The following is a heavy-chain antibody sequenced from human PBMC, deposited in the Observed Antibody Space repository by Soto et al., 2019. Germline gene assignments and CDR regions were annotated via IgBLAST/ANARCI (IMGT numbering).Heavy chain of an antibody. V-gene: IGHV4-39*01. D-gene: IGHD6-13*01. Sequence: PSETLSLTCTVSGGSISSSSYYWVWIRQPPGKGLEWIGSIYYSGSTYYNPSLKSRVTISVDTSKNQFSLKLSSVTAADTAVYYCARVGQQLVKFHWFDPWGQGTLVTVSS. CDR1: GGSISSSSYY. CDR2: IYYSGST. J-gene: IGHJ5*02. CDR3: ARVGQQLVKFHWFDP.